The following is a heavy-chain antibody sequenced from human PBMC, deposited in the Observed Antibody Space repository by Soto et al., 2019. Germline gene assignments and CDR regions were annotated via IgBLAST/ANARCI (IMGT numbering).Heavy chain of an antibody. D-gene: IGHD6-6*01. V-gene: IGHV4-30-4*01. CDR2: IYYSGST. J-gene: IGHJ5*02. CDR1: GGSISSGDYY. CDR3: ARERPDGARLDP. Sequence: QVQLQESGPGLVKPSQTLSLTCTVSGGSISSGDYYWSWIRQPPGKGLEWIGYIYYSGSTYYNPSLKSRVXXXVXXSKNQFSLKLSSVTAADTAVYYCARERPDGARLDPWGQGTLVTVSS.